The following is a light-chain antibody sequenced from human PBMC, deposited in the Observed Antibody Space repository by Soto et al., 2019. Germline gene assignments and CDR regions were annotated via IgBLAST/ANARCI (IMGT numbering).Light chain of an antibody. J-gene: IGKJ1*01. CDR1: QTVSSFT. Sequence: EIVLTQSPGTLSLSPGERATLSCRTSQTVSSFTLAWYQQKAGQAPRLLIYGTSSRATGIPDRFSGSGSGTDFTLTISRLEPEDFAVYYCQEYGSSRTFGQGTKVEVK. CDR3: QEYGSSRT. CDR2: GTS. V-gene: IGKV3-20*01.